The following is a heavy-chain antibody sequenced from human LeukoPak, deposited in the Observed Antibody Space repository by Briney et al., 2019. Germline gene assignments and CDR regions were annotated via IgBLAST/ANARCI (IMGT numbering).Heavy chain of an antibody. CDR1: GYTFTSYA. J-gene: IGHJ6*02. Sequence: ASVKVSCKASGYTFTSYAMNWVRQAPGQGLEWMGGINTNAGNPTYAQGFTGRFVFSLDASVSTAYLQISNLKAEDTAVYYCARGARWGQQKVIIYGMDIWGQGTTVTVSS. D-gene: IGHD6-13*01. CDR2: INTNAGNP. CDR3: ARGARWGQQKVIIYGMDI. V-gene: IGHV7-4-1*02.